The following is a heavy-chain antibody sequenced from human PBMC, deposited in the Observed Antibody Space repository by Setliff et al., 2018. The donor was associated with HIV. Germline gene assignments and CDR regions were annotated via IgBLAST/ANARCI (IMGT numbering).Heavy chain of an antibody. CDR1: GDSISSDFY. CDR3: ARGQGCGGGCHYAFEM. CDR2: IYHSGNT. Sequence: SETLSLTCTVSGDSISSDFYWGWIRQPPGKGLEWIGSIYHSGNTYYMPSLQSRVTISVDMSKNQFSLNLNSVTAADTAVYYCARGQGCGGGCHYAFEMWGQGTMVTGSS. D-gene: IGHD2-21*02. V-gene: IGHV4-38-2*02. J-gene: IGHJ3*02.